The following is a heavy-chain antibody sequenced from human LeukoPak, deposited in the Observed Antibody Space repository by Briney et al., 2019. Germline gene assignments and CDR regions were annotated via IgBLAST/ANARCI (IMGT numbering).Heavy chain of an antibody. Sequence: GASVTVSCKASGYTFPSYAISWVRQAPGQGLEWLGWISAYNGNTNYAQKLQGRVTMTTDTSTSTAYMELRSLRSDDTAVYYCARDKFSRRERQQLTYWGQGTLVTVSS. CDR1: GYTFPSYA. J-gene: IGHJ4*02. CDR3: ARDKFSRRERQQLTY. V-gene: IGHV1-18*01. CDR2: ISAYNGNT. D-gene: IGHD6-13*01.